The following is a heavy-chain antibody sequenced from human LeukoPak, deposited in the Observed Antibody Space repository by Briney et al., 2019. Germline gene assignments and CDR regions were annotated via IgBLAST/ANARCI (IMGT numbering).Heavy chain of an antibody. CDR3: IRGAASGSYYGFDV. CDR2: IRSKANNYAT. Sequence: GGSLRLTCAASGFTFSGSTMHWVRQASGKGLEWVGRIRSKANNYATAYATSVKGRFTLSRDDSKNSAYLQMNSLKTEDTAVYYCIRGAASGSYYGFDVWGQGATVTVSS. D-gene: IGHD1-26*01. CDR1: GFTFSGST. J-gene: IGHJ6*02. V-gene: IGHV3-73*01.